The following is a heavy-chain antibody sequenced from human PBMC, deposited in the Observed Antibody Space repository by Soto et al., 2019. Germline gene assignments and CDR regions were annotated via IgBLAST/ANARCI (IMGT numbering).Heavy chain of an antibody. CDR3: ARVERGTATTVVDAFDI. CDR2: MSHSCGT. V-gene: IGHV4-34*01. J-gene: IGHJ3*02. Sequence: QVQLQQWGAGLLKPSETLSLTCAVYGGFVSSGSYYWSWIRQPPGKGLEWIGEMSHSCGTHFNPSIKSRATISVDTSKNQFSLKMSSVTAADAALYYCARVERGTATTVVDAFDIWGPGTMVTVSS. CDR1: GGFVSSGSYY. D-gene: IGHD1-1*01.